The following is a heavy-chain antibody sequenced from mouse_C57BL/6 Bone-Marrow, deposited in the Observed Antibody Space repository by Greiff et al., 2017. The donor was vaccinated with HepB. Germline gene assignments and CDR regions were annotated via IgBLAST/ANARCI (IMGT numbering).Heavy chain of an antibody. CDR3: ARLIYYDYDVYWYFDV. Sequence: VQLQQPGAELVKPGASVKMSCKASGYTFTSYWITWVKQRPGQGLEWIGDIYPGSGSTNYNEKFKSKATLTVDTSSSTAYMQLSSLTSEDSAVYYCARLIYYDYDVYWYFDVWGTGTTVTVSS. J-gene: IGHJ1*03. D-gene: IGHD2-4*01. V-gene: IGHV1-55*01. CDR2: IYPGSGST. CDR1: GYTFTSYW.